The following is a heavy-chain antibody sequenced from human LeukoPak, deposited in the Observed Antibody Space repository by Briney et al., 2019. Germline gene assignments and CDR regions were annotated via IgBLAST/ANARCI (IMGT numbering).Heavy chain of an antibody. CDR3: AELGITMIGGV. J-gene: IGHJ6*04. CDR1: GFTFSNFG. V-gene: IGHV3-20*04. CDR2: INWNGGST. Sequence: GGSLRLSCAASGFTFSNFGMSWVRQAPGKGLEWVSGINWNGGSTGYADSVKGRFTISRDNAKNSLYLQMNSLRAEDTAVYYCAELGITMIGGVWGKGTTVTISS. D-gene: IGHD3-10*02.